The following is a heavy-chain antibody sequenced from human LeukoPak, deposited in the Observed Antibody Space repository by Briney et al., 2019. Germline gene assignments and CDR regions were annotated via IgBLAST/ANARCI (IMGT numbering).Heavy chain of an antibody. J-gene: IGHJ4*02. D-gene: IGHD6-13*01. Sequence: GGSLRVSCAASGFNFRSYAMSWVRQAPGKGLEWVSAISGSGGSTYYADSVKGRFTISRDNSKNTLYLQMNSLRAEDTAVYYCARSSSRGLDYWGQGTLVTVSS. CDR1: GFNFRSYA. CDR3: ARSSSRGLDY. V-gene: IGHV3-23*01. CDR2: ISGSGGST.